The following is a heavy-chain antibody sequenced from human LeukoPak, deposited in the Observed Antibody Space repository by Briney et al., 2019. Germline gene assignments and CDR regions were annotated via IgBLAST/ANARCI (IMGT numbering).Heavy chain of an antibody. J-gene: IGHJ4*02. CDR1: GYTFTSYG. D-gene: IGHD5-12*01. V-gene: IGHV1-18*01. CDR3: ARDQGGYSGYYGSGY. Sequence: GASVKVSRKASGYTFTSYGISWVRQAPGQGLEWMGWISAYNGNTNYAQKLQGRVTMTTDTSTSTAYMELRSLRSDDTAVYYCARDQGGYSGYYGSGYWGQGTLVTVSS. CDR2: ISAYNGNT.